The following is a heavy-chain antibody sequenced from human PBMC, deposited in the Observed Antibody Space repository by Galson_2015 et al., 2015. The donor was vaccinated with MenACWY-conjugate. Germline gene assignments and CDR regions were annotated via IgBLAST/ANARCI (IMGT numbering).Heavy chain of an antibody. CDR3: AREMGTGEYSGYGLSSFGY. D-gene: IGHD5-12*01. CDR2: ISSSSSYI. Sequence: SLRLSCAASGFTFSSYSMNWVRQAPGEGLEWVSSISSSSSYIYYADSVKGRFTISRDNAKNSLYLQMNSLRAEDTAVYYCAREMGTGEYSGYGLSSFGYWGQGTLVTVSS. CDR1: GFTFSSYS. J-gene: IGHJ4*02. V-gene: IGHV3-21*01.